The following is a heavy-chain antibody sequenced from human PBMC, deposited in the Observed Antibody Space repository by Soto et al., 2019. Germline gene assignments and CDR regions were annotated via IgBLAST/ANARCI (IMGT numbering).Heavy chain of an antibody. D-gene: IGHD6-13*01. CDR2: INPSAGST. Sequence: QVQLVQSGAEVKKPGSSVKVSCKASGYSYSSYYLHWVRQAPGHGLEGMGIINPSAGSTGYAEKFQGRLTMTRDTSTSTVYMELSSLRSEDTALYYCTRDRVGYNSSWYWFDPWGQGTLVTVSS. J-gene: IGHJ5*02. CDR3: TRDRVGYNSSWYWFDP. V-gene: IGHV1-46*01. CDR1: GYSYSSYY.